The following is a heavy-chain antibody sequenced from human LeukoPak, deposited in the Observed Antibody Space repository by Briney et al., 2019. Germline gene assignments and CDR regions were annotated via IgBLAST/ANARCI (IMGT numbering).Heavy chain of an antibody. Sequence: SQTLSLTCTVSGGSISSGGYYWSWIRQHPGKGLEWIGYIYYSGSTYYNPSLKGRVTISVDTSKNQFSLKLSSVTAADTAVYYCATEYGRSLGFAVAGPPGWYFDLWGRGTLVTVSS. V-gene: IGHV4-31*03. J-gene: IGHJ2*01. CDR2: IYYSGST. D-gene: IGHD6-19*01. CDR1: GGSISSGGYY. CDR3: ATEYGRSLGFAVAGPPGWYFDL.